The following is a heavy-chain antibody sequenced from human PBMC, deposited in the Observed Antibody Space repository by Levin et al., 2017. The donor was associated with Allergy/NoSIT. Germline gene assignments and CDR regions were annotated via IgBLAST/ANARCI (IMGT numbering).Heavy chain of an antibody. V-gene: IGHV4-31*03. Sequence: SETLSLTCTVSGDSISSWIDYWIWLRQRPGMGLVWIGYIYHSGSTYYTPSLRSRVTMSVATSKNQFSLRLSSVTAAATAAYYCASGSAIAVRPSYWGQGTRVTVSS. CDR3: ASGSAIAVRPSY. J-gene: IGHJ4*02. D-gene: IGHD6-6*01. CDR2: IYHSGST. CDR1: GDSISSWIDY.